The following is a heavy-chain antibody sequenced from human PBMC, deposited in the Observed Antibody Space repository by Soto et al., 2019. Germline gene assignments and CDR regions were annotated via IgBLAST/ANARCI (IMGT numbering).Heavy chain of an antibody. CDR1: GFTFSNYW. CDR2: VNPDGSST. J-gene: IGHJ4*02. CDR3: ARGGAGLDN. V-gene: IGHV3-74*01. Sequence: GGSLRLSCAASGFTFSNYWIHWVRQAPGKGLVWLSRVNPDGSSTYYAGFVRGRLTISRDNAKNTLYLEMNSLRVEDTAVYFCARGGAGLDNWGQGTLVIVSS.